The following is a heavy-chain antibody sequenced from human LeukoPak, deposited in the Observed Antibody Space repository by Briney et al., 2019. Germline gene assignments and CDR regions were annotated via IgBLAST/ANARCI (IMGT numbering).Heavy chain of an antibody. CDR2: IYPGDSDT. Sequence: GEPLKISCKGSGYSFTSYWIGWVRQMPGKGLEWMGIIYPGDSDTRYSPSFQGQVTISAAKSISTAYLQWSSLKASDTAMYYCARHSFDFSGWFDPWGQGTLVTVSS. CDR1: GYSFTSYW. D-gene: IGHD2-15*01. CDR3: ARHSFDFSGWFDP. V-gene: IGHV5-51*01. J-gene: IGHJ5*02.